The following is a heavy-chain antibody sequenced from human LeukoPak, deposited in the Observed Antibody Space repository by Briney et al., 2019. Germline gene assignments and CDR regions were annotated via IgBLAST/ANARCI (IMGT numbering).Heavy chain of an antibody. J-gene: IGHJ5*02. Sequence: ASVKVSCKASGVTYKNYGLSWVRQAPGQGLEWMGRIIPLYGIPNYAQKFQGRVTITADKSTNTAYMELTSLRSEDTAVYYCARDRWFDPWGQGTLVTVSS. CDR3: ARDRWFDP. CDR2: IIPLYGIP. CDR1: GVTYKNYG. V-gene: IGHV1-69*04.